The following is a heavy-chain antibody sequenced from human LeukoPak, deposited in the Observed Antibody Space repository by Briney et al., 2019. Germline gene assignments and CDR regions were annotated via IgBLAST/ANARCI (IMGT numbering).Heavy chain of an antibody. CDR2: ISYDGSDK. V-gene: IGHV3-30*18. CDR1: GFTFSSYG. CDR3: AKDGSVGYYDFWSGYSPLYGMDV. Sequence: PGRSLRLSCAASGFTFSSYGMHWVRQAPGKGLEWVAVISYDGSDKYYADSVKGRFTISRDNSKNTLYLQMNSLRAEDTAVYYCAKDGSVGYYDFWSGYSPLYGMDVWGQGTTVTVSS. J-gene: IGHJ6*02. D-gene: IGHD3-3*01.